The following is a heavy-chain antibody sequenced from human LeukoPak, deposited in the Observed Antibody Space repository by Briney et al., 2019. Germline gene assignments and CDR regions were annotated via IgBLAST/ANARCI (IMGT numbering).Heavy chain of an antibody. CDR3: ARGHYGSGSYYEFDP. D-gene: IGHD3-10*01. V-gene: IGHV4-30-4*07. J-gene: IGHJ5*02. Sequence: SETLSLTCAVSGGSISSGGYSWSWIRQPPGKGLEWIGYIYYSGSTYYNPSLKSRVTISVDTSKNQFSLILSSVTAADTAIYYCARGHYGSGSYYEFDPWGQGTLVIVSS. CDR2: IYYSGST. CDR1: GGSISSGGYS.